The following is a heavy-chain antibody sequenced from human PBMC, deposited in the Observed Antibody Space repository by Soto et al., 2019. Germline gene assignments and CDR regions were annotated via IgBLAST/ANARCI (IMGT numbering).Heavy chain of an antibody. Sequence: QVQLVESGGGVVQPGRSLRLSCAASGFTFSSYGMHWVRQAPGKGLEWGAVISYDGSNKYYADSVKGRFTISRDNSKNTLYLQMNSLRAEDTAVYYCVKGLDYDFWSGYWYYFDYWGQGTLVTVSS. V-gene: IGHV3-30*03. J-gene: IGHJ4*02. CDR3: VKGLDYDFWSGYWYYFDY. CDR2: ISYDGSNK. D-gene: IGHD3-3*01. CDR1: GFTFSSYG.